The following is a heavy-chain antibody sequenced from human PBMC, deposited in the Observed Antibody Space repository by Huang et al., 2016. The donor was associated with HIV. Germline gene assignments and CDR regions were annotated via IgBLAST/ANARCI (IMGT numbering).Heavy chain of an antibody. J-gene: IGHJ4*02. CDR3: AYISTYGRLHFDS. Sequence: QITLKESGPTLVKPTQTLTLTCRFSGFSLSTNEVGVGWIRQPPGKALEWHALIYWDDDKQYRPFLKSRLTITKDTSKDQVVLTMTNMDPVDTATYYCAYISTYGRLHFDSWGQGTLVSVSS. V-gene: IGHV2-5*02. CDR2: IYWDDDK. D-gene: IGHD3-10*01. CDR1: GFSLSTNEVG.